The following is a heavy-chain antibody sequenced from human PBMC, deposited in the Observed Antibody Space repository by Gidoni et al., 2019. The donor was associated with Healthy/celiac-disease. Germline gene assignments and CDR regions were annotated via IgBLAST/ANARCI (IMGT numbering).Heavy chain of an antibody. CDR1: GFTFSSYG. D-gene: IGHD6-13*01. CDR3: AKDSFHLSSSWYT. CDR2: ISYDGSNK. J-gene: IGHJ4*02. V-gene: IGHV3-30*18. Sequence: QVQLVESGGGVVQPGRSLRLSCAASGFTFSSYGMHWVRQAPGKGLEWVAVISYDGSNKYYADSVKGRFTISRDNSKNTLYLQMNSLRAEDTAVYYCAKDSFHLSSSWYTWGQGTLVTVSS.